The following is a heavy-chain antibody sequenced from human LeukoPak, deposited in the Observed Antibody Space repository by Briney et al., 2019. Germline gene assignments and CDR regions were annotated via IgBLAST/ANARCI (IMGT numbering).Heavy chain of an antibody. CDR2: ISGSGGST. CDR1: GFTFSSYA. Sequence: PGGSLRLSCAASGFTFSSYAMSWVRQAPGKGLEWVSAISGSGGSTYYADSVKGRFTISRDNSKNTLYLQMNSLRAEDTAVYYCAKDTTSSGWSNWFDPWGQGTLVTVSS. J-gene: IGHJ5*02. CDR3: AKDTTSSGWSNWFDP. D-gene: IGHD6-19*01. V-gene: IGHV3-23*01.